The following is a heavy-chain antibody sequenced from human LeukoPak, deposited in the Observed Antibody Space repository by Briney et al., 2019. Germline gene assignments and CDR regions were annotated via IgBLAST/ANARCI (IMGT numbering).Heavy chain of an antibody. CDR3: ARTYGDFRYFDY. J-gene: IGHJ4*02. CDR1: GGSISSSSYY. D-gene: IGHD4-17*01. CDR2: IYYSGST. Sequence: PSETLSLTCTVSGGSISSSSYYWGWIRQPPGKGLEWIGSIYYSGSTYYNPSLKSRVTISVDTSKNQLSLKLSSVTAADTAVYYCARTYGDFRYFDYWGQGTLVTVSS. V-gene: IGHV4-39*01.